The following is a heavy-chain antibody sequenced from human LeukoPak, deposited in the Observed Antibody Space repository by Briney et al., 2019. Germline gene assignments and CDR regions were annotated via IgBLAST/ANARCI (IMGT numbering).Heavy chain of an antibody. CDR2: ISTGSSTI. J-gene: IGHJ4*02. D-gene: IGHD5-18*01. CDR3: ARGYSFYDY. Sequence: GGSLRLSCAASGFTFSTYSMNWVRQAPGKGLEWVSYISTGSSTIHYADSVKGRFTISRDNAKNSLYLQMTSLRDEDTAVYYCARGYSFYDYWGQGTLVTVSS. V-gene: IGHV3-48*02. CDR1: GFTFSTYS.